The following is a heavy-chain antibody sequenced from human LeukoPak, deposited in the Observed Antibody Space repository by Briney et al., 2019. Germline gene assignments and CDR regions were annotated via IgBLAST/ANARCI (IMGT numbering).Heavy chain of an antibody. CDR3: ARDSVRGGDAFDI. CDR2: ISGGSA. D-gene: IGHD3-10*02. J-gene: IGHJ3*02. V-gene: IGHV3-23*01. CDR1: GFAFSNYA. Sequence: GGSLRLSCRTSGFAFSNYAMNWVRQAPGKGLEWVSGISGGSAYYADSVKGRFTISRDNAKNSLYLQMNSLRAEDTAVYYCARDSVRGGDAFDIWGQGTMVTVSS.